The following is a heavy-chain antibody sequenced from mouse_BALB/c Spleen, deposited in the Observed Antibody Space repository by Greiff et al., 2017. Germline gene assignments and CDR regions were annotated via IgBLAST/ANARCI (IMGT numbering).Heavy chain of an antibody. CDR1: GFTFSSYA. V-gene: IGHV5-17*01. Sequence: VLLLESGAGLVKPGGSLKLSCAASGFTFSSYAMSWVRQTPEQRLEWVGSISSGSSTTYYADTVKGPFTISRDKPTNTLFLQMTSLTSEDTAMYDCARDARVRITAVNWYFDVWGAGTTVTVSS. J-gene: IGHJ1*01. CDR3: ARDARVRITAVNWYFDV. CDR2: ISSGSSTT. D-gene: IGHD1-1*01.